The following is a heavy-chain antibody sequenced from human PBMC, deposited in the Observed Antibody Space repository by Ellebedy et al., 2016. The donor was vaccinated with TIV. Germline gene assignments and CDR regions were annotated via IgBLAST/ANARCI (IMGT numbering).Heavy chain of an antibody. CDR1: GYTFTSYG. V-gene: IGHV1-18*01. CDR2: ISAYNGDT. CDR3: ARGYCSSTSCLGGYYYYYYMDV. Sequence: ASVKVSCXASGYTFTSYGISWLRQAPGQGLQWMGWISAYNGDTNYAQKLQGRVTMTTDTSTSTAYMELRSLRSDDTAVYYCARGYCSSTSCLGGYYYYYYMDVWGKGTTVTVSS. J-gene: IGHJ6*03. D-gene: IGHD2-2*01.